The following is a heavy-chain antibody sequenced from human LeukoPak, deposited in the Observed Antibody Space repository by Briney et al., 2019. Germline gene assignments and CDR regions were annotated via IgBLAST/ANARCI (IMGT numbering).Heavy chain of an antibody. CDR1: GYTFTDYY. CDR3: ARGAGAIARAFDI. CDR2: INGNSGDT. D-gene: IGHD1-26*01. Sequence: ASVTVSYKASGYTFTDYYMHWVRQAPGQGREWMGWINGNSGDTNYAQKFQGRVTMTRDTSISTAYLELSGLRSDDTAVYYCARGAGAIARAFDIWGQGTMVTVSS. J-gene: IGHJ3*02. V-gene: IGHV1-2*02.